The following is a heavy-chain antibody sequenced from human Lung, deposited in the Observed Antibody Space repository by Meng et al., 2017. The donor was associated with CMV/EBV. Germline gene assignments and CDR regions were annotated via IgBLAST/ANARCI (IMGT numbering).Heavy chain of an antibody. Sequence: GEXXKISCAASGFTVNTNYMSWVRQAPGRGLECVSVIYSGGRTYYADSVKGRFTISRDNSKNTLYLQMNSLRAEDTAMYYCAKYPQTYPYSSSSWGQGT. CDR3: AKYPQTYPYSSSS. J-gene: IGHJ4*02. CDR2: IYSGGRT. CDR1: GFTVNTNY. V-gene: IGHV3-53*01. D-gene: IGHD6-13*01.